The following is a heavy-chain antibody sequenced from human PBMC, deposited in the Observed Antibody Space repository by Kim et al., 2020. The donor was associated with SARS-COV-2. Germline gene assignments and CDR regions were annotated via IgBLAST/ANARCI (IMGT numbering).Heavy chain of an antibody. D-gene: IGHD6-13*01. CDR1: GFTFGDYA. CDR3: TRVTAIAAAPGKPDDAFGI. V-gene: IGHV3-49*04. J-gene: IGHJ3*02. Sequence: GGSLRLSCTASGFTFGDYAMSWVRQAPGKGLEWVGFIRSKAYGGTTEYAASVKGRFTISRDDSKSIAYLQMNSLKTEDTAVYYCTRVTAIAAAPGKPDDAFGIWGQGTMVTVSS. CDR2: IRSKAYGGTT.